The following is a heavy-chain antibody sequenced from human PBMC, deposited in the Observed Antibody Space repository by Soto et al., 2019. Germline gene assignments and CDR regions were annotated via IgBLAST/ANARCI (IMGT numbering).Heavy chain of an antibody. CDR2: INPNSGGT. V-gene: IGHV1-2*04. CDR3: ARPRGSGAFYI. J-gene: IGHJ3*02. D-gene: IGHD3-10*01. Sequence: ASVKVSCKASGYTFTGYYMHWVRQAPGQGLEWMGWINPNSGGTNYAQKFQGWVTMTRDTSISTAYMELSRLRSDDTAVYYCARPRGSGAFYICGQGTMVIGSS. CDR1: GYTFTGYY.